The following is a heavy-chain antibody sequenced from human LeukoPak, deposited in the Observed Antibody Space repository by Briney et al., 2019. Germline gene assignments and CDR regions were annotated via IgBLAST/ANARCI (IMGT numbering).Heavy chain of an antibody. V-gene: IGHV4-59*12. J-gene: IGHJ5*02. Sequence: SETLSLTCTVSGASISGYYWSWIRQPPGKRLEWIGYIISTGTINYNPSLKSRVTISIDTSKNQLSLKLSSVTAADTAVYYCARDSGTTGEVKFDPWGQGTLVTVSS. CDR3: ARDSGTTGEVKFDP. CDR2: IISTGTI. D-gene: IGHD3-10*01. CDR1: GASISGYY.